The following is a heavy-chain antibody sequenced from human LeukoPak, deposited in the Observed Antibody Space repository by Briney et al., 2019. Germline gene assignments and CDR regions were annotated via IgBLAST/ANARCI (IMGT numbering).Heavy chain of an antibody. Sequence: SETLSLTCAVYGGSFSGYYWSWIRQPAGKGLEWVGRIYSTGSTNYSPSLKSRVTMSVDKSKNQFSLNLSSVTAADTAVYYCARGIADPYSFDSWGQGTLVTVSS. D-gene: IGHD6-13*01. CDR1: GGSFSGYY. J-gene: IGHJ4*02. V-gene: IGHV4-59*10. CDR3: ARGIADPYSFDS. CDR2: IYSTGST.